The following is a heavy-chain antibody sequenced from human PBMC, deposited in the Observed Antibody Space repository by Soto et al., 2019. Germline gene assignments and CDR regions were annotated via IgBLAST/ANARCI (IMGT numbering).Heavy chain of an antibody. V-gene: IGHV4-39*01. D-gene: IGHD3-3*01. CDR2: INHSGST. CDR3: ASGQYDFWEDNWFDP. J-gene: IGHJ5*02. CDR1: GGSIRSSSYY. Sequence: PSETLSLTCTVSGGSIRSSSYYWGGIRQPPGKGLEWIGGINHSGSTNYNPSLKSRVTISVDTSKNQFSLKLSSVTAADTAVYYCASGQYDFWEDNWFDPWGQGTLVTVSS.